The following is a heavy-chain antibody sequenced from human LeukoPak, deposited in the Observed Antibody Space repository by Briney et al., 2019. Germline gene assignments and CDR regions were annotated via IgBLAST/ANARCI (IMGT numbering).Heavy chain of an antibody. D-gene: IGHD5-12*01. Sequence: GGSLRLSCAASGFTVSSNYMSWVRQAPGKGLEWVSAISGSGGSTYYADSVKGRFTISRDNSKNTLYLQMNSLRAEDTAVYYCANTGVARCFDYWGQGTLVTVSS. J-gene: IGHJ4*02. CDR1: GFTVSSNY. V-gene: IGHV3-23*01. CDR2: ISGSGGST. CDR3: ANTGVARCFDY.